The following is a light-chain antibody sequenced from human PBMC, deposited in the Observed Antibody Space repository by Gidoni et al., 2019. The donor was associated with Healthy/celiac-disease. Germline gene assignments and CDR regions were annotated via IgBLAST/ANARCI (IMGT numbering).Light chain of an antibody. CDR2: SNN. J-gene: IGLJ3*02. V-gene: IGLV1-44*01. CDR3: AAWDDSLNGV. Sequence: QSLLTHPPSASGTPGQRVTIPCSGSSSNFGSNTVNWYQQLPGPAPKLLIYSNNQRPSGVPGRFSGSKSGTSASLAISGLQSEDEADYYCAAWDDSLNGVFGGGTKLTVL. CDR1: SSNFGSNT.